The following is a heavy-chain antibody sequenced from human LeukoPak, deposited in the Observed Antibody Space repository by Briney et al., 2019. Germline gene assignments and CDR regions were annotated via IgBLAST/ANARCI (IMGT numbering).Heavy chain of an antibody. J-gene: IGHJ4*02. CDR3: ASDGSGSYSLYYFDY. V-gene: IGHV1-46*01. Sequence: ASVKVSCKASGYTFTSYYMHWVRQAPGQGLEWMGIINPSGGSTSYAQKFQGRVTITADESTSTAYMELSSLRSEDTAVYYCASDGSGSYSLYYFDYWGQGTLVTVSS. CDR1: GYTFTSYY. CDR2: INPSGGST. D-gene: IGHD3-10*01.